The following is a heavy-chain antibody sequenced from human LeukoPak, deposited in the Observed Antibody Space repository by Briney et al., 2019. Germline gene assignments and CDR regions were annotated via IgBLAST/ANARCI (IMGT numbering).Heavy chain of an antibody. Sequence: ASVKVSCKASGGSFSNYAINWVRQAPGQGLEWMGGIIPMFGTANYAQKSQGRVTITADESTSTAYMELSSLRSEDTAVYYCARGDYYDSSGFYRGGDYFDYWGQGTLVTVSS. CDR3: ARGDYYDSSGFYRGGDYFDY. D-gene: IGHD3-22*01. CDR1: GGSFSNYA. CDR2: IIPMFGTA. V-gene: IGHV1-69*13. J-gene: IGHJ4*02.